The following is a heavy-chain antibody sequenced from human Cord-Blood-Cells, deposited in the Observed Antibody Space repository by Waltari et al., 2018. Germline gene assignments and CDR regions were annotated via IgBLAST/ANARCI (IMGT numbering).Heavy chain of an antibody. CDR1: GFTFSSYG. D-gene: IGHD6-13*01. CDR2: IWYDGSNK. J-gene: IGHJ5*02. Sequence: QVQLVESGGGVVQPGRSLRLSCAASGFTFSSYGMHWVRQAPGKGLEWVAVIWYDGSNKYYADSVKGRFTISRDNSKNTLYLQMNSLRAEDTAVYYCARALRGSSPFDPWGQGTLVTVSS. CDR3: ARALRGSSPFDP. V-gene: IGHV3-33*01.